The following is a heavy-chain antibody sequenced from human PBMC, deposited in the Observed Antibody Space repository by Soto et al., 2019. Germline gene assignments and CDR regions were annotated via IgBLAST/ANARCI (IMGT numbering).Heavy chain of an antibody. Sequence: GASVKVSCKXSGYTFTSYGISWVRQAPGQGLEWMGWISAYNGNTNYAQKLQGRVTMTTDTSTSTAYMELRSLRSDDTAVYYCARESLYSSGWDAFDIWGQGTMVTVSS. CDR3: ARESLYSSGWDAFDI. J-gene: IGHJ3*02. D-gene: IGHD6-19*01. V-gene: IGHV1-18*01. CDR2: ISAYNGNT. CDR1: GYTFTSYG.